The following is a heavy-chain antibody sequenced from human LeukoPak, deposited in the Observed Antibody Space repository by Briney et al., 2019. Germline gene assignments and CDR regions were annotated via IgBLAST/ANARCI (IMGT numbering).Heavy chain of an antibody. D-gene: IGHD3-3*01. V-gene: IGHV3-23*01. CDR1: GFTFSSYA. Sequence: PGGSLRLSCAASGFTFSSYAMSWVRQAPGKGLEWVSAISGSGGSTYYADSVKGRFTISRDNSKNTLYLQMNSLRAEDTAVYYCAKDGVRFLEWLLYYYYYMDVGGKGTAITVSS. CDR2: ISGSGGST. J-gene: IGHJ6*03. CDR3: AKDGVRFLEWLLYYYYYMDV.